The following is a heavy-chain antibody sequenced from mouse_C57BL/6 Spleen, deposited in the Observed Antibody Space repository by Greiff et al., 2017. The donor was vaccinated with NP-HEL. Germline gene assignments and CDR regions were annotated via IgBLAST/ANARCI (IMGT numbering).Heavy chain of an antibody. Sequence: QVQLQQSGAELVRPGASVTLSCKASGYTFTDYEMHWVKQTPVHGLEWIGAIDPETGGTPYNQKFKGKAILTADKSSSTAYMELRSLTSEDSAVYYCTRGGYGYDGFAYWGQGTLVTVSA. CDR3: TRGGYGYDGFAY. CDR1: GYTFTDYE. J-gene: IGHJ3*01. V-gene: IGHV1-15*01. D-gene: IGHD2-2*01. CDR2: IDPETGGT.